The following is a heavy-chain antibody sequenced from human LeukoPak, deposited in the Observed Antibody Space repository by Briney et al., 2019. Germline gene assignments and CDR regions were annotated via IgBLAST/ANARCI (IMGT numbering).Heavy chain of an antibody. CDR3: ASRASSVTTRGWYFDL. CDR1: GYTFTGYY. J-gene: IGHJ2*01. V-gene: IGHV1-2*02. CDR2: INPNSGGT. Sequence: ASVKVSCKASGYTFTGYYMHWVRQAPGQGLEWMGWINPNSGGTNYAQKFQGRVTMTRDTSISTAYMELSRLRSDDTAVYYCASRASSVTTRGWYFDLWGRGTPVTVSS. D-gene: IGHD4-17*01.